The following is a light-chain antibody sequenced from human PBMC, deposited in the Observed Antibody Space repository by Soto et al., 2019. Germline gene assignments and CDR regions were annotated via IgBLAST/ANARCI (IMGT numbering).Light chain of an antibody. CDR1: SSTVGGFNF. V-gene: IGLV2-23*01. CDR3: CSSVGATTSV. CDR2: EGI. Sequence: QCSLARPAAVSWSPGQSITISCTGTSSTVGGFNFVSWYQQHPGKAPKVIIYEGIKRPSGVSNRFSGANSGSTASLTISGLQAEDEADYYCCSSVGATTSVFRTGTKVTVL. J-gene: IGLJ1*01.